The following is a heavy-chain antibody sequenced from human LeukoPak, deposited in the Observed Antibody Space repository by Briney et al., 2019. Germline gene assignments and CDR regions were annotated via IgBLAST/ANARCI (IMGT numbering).Heavy chain of an antibody. Sequence: GGSLRLSCAASGFTFSSYSMNWVRPAPGKGLAWVSSISSSSSYIYYADSVKGRFTISRDNAKNSLYLQMHSLRAEDTAVYYCAREESFRFDPWGKGTLVTVSS. J-gene: IGHJ5*02. D-gene: IGHD1-26*01. CDR2: ISSSSSYI. CDR1: GFTFSSYS. V-gene: IGHV3-21*01. CDR3: AREESFRFDP.